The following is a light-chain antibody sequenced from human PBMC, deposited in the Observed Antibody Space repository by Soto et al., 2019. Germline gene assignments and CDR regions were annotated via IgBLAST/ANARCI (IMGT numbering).Light chain of an antibody. CDR2: GAS. CDR1: QSVGSNY. Sequence: IVLTQSPGTLSLSPGTRATLSCSASQSVGSNYLAWYQQKPGQAPRLLIYGASSRATGIPDRFSGSGSGTDFTLTVSRLEPEDFAVYYCQQYGSSPETFGQGTKVDIK. CDR3: QQYGSSPET. J-gene: IGKJ1*01. V-gene: IGKV3-20*01.